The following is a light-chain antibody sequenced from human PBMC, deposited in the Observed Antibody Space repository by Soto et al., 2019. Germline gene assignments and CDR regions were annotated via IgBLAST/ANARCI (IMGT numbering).Light chain of an antibody. V-gene: IGKV1-39*01. CDR1: QGITSY. CDR3: QRCNGTRT. Sequence: DIQMTQSPSSLSASVGDRVTITCRASQGITSYLHWYQKKLGEAPKLLIYGASSLRSGVSSWCSGSGCGTDSTLTISILPDEDFATYYCQRCNGTRTFGQGTRLEIK. J-gene: IGKJ5*01. CDR2: GAS.